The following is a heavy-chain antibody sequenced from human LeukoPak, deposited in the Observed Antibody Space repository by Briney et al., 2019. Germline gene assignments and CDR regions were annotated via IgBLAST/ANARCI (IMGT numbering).Heavy chain of an antibody. V-gene: IGHV3-9*01. J-gene: IGHJ4*02. CDR2: ISWNSGSI. Sequence: GGSLRLSCAASGFTFSSFWMHWVRQAPGKGLEWVSRISWNSGSIAYADSVKGRFTISRDNAKNSLYLQMNNLRAEDTALYYCTKSSGDSYFDYWGQGTLVTVSS. D-gene: IGHD3-10*01. CDR3: TKSSGDSYFDY. CDR1: GFTFSSFW.